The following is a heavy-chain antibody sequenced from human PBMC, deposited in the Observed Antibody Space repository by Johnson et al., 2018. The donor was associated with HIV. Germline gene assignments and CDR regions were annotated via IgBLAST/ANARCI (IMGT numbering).Heavy chain of an antibody. D-gene: IGHD1-26*01. Sequence: QVQLVESGGGVVQPGRSLRLSCAASGFTFSSYAMHWVRQAPGKGLEWVAVISYDGRDAYYADSVKGRFTSSRDNSKNTLYLQMNSLRPEDSAVYYCARAYSGSYSPRSAFDIWGQGTMVTVSS. V-gene: IGHV3-30*04. J-gene: IGHJ3*02. CDR2: ISYDGRDA. CDR3: ARAYSGSYSPRSAFDI. CDR1: GFTFSSYA.